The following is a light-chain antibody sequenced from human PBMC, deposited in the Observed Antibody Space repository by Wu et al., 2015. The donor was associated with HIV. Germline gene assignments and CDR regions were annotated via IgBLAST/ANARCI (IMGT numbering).Light chain of an antibody. CDR2: GAS. CDR1: QSVSRD. J-gene: IGKJ4*01. CDR3: QQYNSWPT. V-gene: IGKV3-15*01. Sequence: EIVMTQSPATLSVSPGEGATLSCRASQSVSRDLAWYQQKPGQVPRLLIYGASTRATGIPDRFSGSRSGTEFTLTISSMQSEDFAVYYCQQYNSWPTFGGGTKVEIK.